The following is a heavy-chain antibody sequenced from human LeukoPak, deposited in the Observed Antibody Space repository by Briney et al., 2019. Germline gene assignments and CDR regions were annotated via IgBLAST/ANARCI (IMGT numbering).Heavy chain of an antibody. CDR3: ARSRLRGVNAFDI. CDR2: IHGDEST. V-gene: IGHV3-66*01. CDR1: GFTVRSNY. D-gene: IGHD3-10*01. J-gene: IGHJ3*02. Sequence: GSLRLSCAASGFTVRSNYMSWVRQAPGKGLEWVSIIHGDESTFYADSVKGRFTISRDNSRNMLSLQINSLRAEDTAVYYCARSRLRGVNAFDIWGQGTVVAVSS.